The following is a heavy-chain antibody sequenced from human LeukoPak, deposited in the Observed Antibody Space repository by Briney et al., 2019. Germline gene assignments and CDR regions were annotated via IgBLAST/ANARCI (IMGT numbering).Heavy chain of an antibody. D-gene: IGHD2-8*01. CDR2: ISSSSSYI. CDR3: ARDLASSVLFDY. Sequence: TGGSLRLSCAASGFTFSSYSMNWVRQAPGKGLEWVSSISSSSSYIYYADSVKGRFTISRDNAKNSLYLQMNGLRAEDTAVYYCARDLASSVLFDYWGQGTLVTVSS. V-gene: IGHV3-21*01. CDR1: GFTFSSYS. J-gene: IGHJ4*02.